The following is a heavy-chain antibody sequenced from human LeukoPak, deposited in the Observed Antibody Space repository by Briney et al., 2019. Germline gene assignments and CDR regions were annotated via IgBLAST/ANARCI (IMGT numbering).Heavy chain of an antibody. CDR1: GYTFTSYD. D-gene: IGHD2-15*01. CDR3: ARRGPWCDY. V-gene: IGHV1-8*01. CDR2: MNPNSGNT. J-gene: IGHJ4*02. Sequence: ASVKVSCKASGYTFTSYDINWVRQATGQGLEWMGWMNPNSGNTGYAQKLQGRVTMTTDTSTSTAYMELRSLRSDDTAVYYCARRGPWCDYWGQGTLVTVSS.